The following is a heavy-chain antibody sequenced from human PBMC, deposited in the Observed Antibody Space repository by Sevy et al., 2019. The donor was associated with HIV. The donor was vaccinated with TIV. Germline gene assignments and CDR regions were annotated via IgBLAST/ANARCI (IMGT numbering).Heavy chain of an antibody. D-gene: IGHD3-9*01. J-gene: IGHJ4*02. CDR1: GLTFNNAW. V-gene: IGHV3-15*01. Sequence: GGSLRLSCAVSGLTFNNAWMNWVRQAPGTGLQWVGLIKSKIDGETTDYAAPVKGRFTISRDDSKNTLFLQMNSLKIEDTGVYYCATAPGYYDSAPFDYWGPGTLVTVSS. CDR2: IKSKIDGETT. CDR3: ATAPGYYDSAPFDY.